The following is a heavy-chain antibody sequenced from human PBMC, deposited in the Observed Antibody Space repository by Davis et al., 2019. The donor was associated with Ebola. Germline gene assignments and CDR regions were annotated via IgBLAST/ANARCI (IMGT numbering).Heavy chain of an antibody. V-gene: IGHV1-18*04. D-gene: IGHD6-6*01. J-gene: IGHJ6*04. CDR2: ISPFTHNT. CDR3: ARAGGSSPSSMDV. Sequence: ASVKVSCKASGYVFIRNDISWFRQAPGQGLEWMGWISPFTHNTHSAQKFQGRITMTTDGSTNTVFMDLTSLRSDDTAVYYCARAGGSSPSSMDVWGKGTTVTVSS. CDR1: GYVFIRND.